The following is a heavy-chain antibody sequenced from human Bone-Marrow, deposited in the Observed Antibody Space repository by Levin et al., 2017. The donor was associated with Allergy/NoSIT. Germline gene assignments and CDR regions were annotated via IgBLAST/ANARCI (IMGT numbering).Heavy chain of an antibody. CDR2: IFSSASSI. CDR3: ARNRWTTVTTRGHYYYGLDV. Sequence: SCAASGFTFSFYEMNWVRQAPGKGLEWVSYIFSSASSIYYADSVKGRFTISRDNAKNSLYLQVNSLRAEDTAVYYCARNRWTTVTTRGHYYYGLDVWGQGTTVTVSS. D-gene: IGHD4-17*01. J-gene: IGHJ6*02. CDR1: GFTFSFYE. V-gene: IGHV3-48*03.